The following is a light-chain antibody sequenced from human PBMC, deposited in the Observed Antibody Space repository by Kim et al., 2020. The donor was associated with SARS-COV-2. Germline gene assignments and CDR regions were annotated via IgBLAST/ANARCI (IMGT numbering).Light chain of an antibody. J-gene: IGLJ3*02. Sequence: QSVLTQPPSVSAAPGQKVTISCSGSNFHIGNNYVSWYQQFPGRAPRLLIYGKDERPSGIPDRFSASTSGTSATLDITRLQTGDEAEYYCHTWDSSLSAGVFGGGTKLTVL. CDR3: HTWDSSLSAGV. CDR2: GKD. V-gene: IGLV1-51*01. CDR1: NFHIGNNY.